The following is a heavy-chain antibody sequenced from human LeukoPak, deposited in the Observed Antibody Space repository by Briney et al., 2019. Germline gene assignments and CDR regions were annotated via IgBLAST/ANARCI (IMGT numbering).Heavy chain of an antibody. CDR2: INHSGST. CDR3: ARAQIAAAGTYYMDV. CDR1: GGPFSGYY. D-gene: IGHD6-13*01. Sequence: SETLSLTCAVYGGPFSGYYWSWIRQPPGKGLEWIGEINHSGSTNYNPSLKSRVTISVDTSTNQFSLKLSSVTAADTAVYYCARAQIAAAGTYYMDVWGKGTTVTVSS. V-gene: IGHV4-34*01. J-gene: IGHJ6*03.